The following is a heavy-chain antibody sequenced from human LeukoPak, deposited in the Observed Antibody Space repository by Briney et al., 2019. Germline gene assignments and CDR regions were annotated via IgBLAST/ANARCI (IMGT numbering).Heavy chain of an antibody. J-gene: IGHJ6*02. Sequence: ASVKVSCKASGYTFTSYGISLVRQVPGQGLEWIGWISASNGKTNYAHKLQTRVTMTTDTSTSTAYMDLRSLRSDDTAVYYCARDGAPVRITMVRGVTPGFYYYYGMDVWGQGTTVTASS. V-gene: IGHV1-18*01. CDR2: ISASNGKT. CDR3: ARDGAPVRITMVRGVTPGFYYYYGMDV. D-gene: IGHD3-10*01. CDR1: GYTFTSYG.